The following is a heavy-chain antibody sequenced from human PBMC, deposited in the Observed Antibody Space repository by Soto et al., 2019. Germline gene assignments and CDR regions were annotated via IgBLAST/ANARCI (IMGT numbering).Heavy chain of an antibody. CDR2: ISAYNGNT. Sequence: ASLKISCNATGYTFTSYGISWVRQAPGQGLEWMGWISAYNGNTNYAQKLQGRVTMTTDTSTSTAYMELRSLRSDDTAVYYCARADLSHYDFWSGYYPHFDYWGQGTLVTVSS. V-gene: IGHV1-18*04. D-gene: IGHD3-3*01. CDR3: ARADLSHYDFWSGYYPHFDY. CDR1: GYTFTSYG. J-gene: IGHJ4*02.